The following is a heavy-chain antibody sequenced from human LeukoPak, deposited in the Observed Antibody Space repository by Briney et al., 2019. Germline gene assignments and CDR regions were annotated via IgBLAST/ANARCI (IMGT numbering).Heavy chain of an antibody. J-gene: IGHJ4*02. D-gene: IGHD2-2*01. CDR2: ISGSGFST. CDR3: AKKPTEAMMPDY. CDR1: GFTFSSYA. V-gene: IGHV3-23*01. Sequence: GGSLRLSCTASGFTFSSYAMSWVRQAPGKGLEWVSGISGSGFSTFYADSVKGRFTISRDNSKDTLYLQMNSLRAEDTAVYYCAKKPTEAMMPDYWGQGTLVTVSS.